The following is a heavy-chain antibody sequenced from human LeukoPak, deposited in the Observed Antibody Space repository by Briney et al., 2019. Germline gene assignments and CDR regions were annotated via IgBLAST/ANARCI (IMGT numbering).Heavy chain of an antibody. D-gene: IGHD4-17*01. J-gene: IGHJ5*02. CDR1: GFTFSSYG. CDR3: ARSHGLMTTNWFDP. V-gene: IGHV3-30*02. CDR2: IRYDGSNN. Sequence: GGSLRLSCAASGFTFSSYGMHWVRQAPGKGLEWVAFIRYDGSNNYHADSVKGRFTISRDNSKNTLYLQMNSLRGDDTAVYYCARSHGLMTTNWFDPWGQGTLVTVSS.